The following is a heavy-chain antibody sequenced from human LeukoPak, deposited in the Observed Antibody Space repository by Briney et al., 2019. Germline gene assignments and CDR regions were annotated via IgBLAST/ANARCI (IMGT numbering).Heavy chain of an antibody. D-gene: IGHD3-10*01. CDR1: GFTVSSNY. V-gene: IGHV3-53*01. CDR3: ARVASGSYNWFDP. CDR2: IYSGGST. Sequence: GGSLRLSCAASGFTVSSNYMSWVRQAPGKGLEWVSVIYSGGSTYYADSVKGRFTISRDNSKNTLYLQMNSLRAEDTAVYYCARVASGSYNWFDPWGQGTLVTVSS. J-gene: IGHJ5*02.